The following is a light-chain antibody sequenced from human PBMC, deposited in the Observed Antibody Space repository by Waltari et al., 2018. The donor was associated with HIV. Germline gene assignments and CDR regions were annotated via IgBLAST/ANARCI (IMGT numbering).Light chain of an antibody. Sequence: QSALPQPASVSGSPGQSITLSCTGTSSDIGTYNYVPWYQQHPGKAPKLIVYDVSNRPSGVSNRFSGSKSGNTASLTISGLQAEDEADYYCSSYTSSSTPVVFGGGTKLTVL. CDR1: SSDIGTYNY. CDR2: DVS. V-gene: IGLV2-14*01. J-gene: IGLJ2*01. CDR3: SSYTSSSTPVV.